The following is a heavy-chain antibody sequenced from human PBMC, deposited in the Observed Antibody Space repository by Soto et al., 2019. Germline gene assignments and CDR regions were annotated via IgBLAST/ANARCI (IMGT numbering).Heavy chain of an antibody. CDR1: GGSISSYY. D-gene: IGHD6-19*01. V-gene: IGHV4-59*01. CDR3: ARSLQQWLDDAFDI. CDR2: IYYSRST. J-gene: IGHJ3*02. Sequence: SETLSLTCTVSGGSISSYYWGWIRQPPGKGLEWIGYIYYSRSTNYNPSLKSRVTISVDTSKNQFSLKLSSVTAADTAVYYCARSLQQWLDDAFDIWGHGTTVTVSS.